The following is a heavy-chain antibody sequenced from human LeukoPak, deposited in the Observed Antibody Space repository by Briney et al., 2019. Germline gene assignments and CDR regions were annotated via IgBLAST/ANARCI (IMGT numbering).Heavy chain of an antibody. CDR2: ISNTGGGT. Sequence: GGSLRLSCAASGFTFTNYAMSWVRQAPGKGLEWVSTISNTGGGTYYADSVKGRFTISRDNPKNTLYLQMNSLRIEDTAVYYCAKIGLESANFDSWGQGTLVTVSS. D-gene: IGHD3-10*01. J-gene: IGHJ4*02. CDR1: GFTFTNYA. CDR3: AKIGLESANFDS. V-gene: IGHV3-23*01.